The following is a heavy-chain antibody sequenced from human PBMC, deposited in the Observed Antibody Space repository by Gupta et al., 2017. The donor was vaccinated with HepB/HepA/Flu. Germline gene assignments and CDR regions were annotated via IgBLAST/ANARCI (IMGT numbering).Heavy chain of an antibody. D-gene: IGHD3-3*01. CDR2: IWYDGSNK. CDR3: ARVDYDFWSGPLGALDV. J-gene: IGHJ6*02. Sequence: QVQLVDSGGAVVRPGRSLGLPCAASGFTFSTYGLHWLRRAPGKGLGWVAVIWYDGSNKYYADSVKGRFTISRDNSKNTLYLQMNSLRAEDTAVYYCARVDYDFWSGPLGALDVWGQGTTVTVSS. CDR1: GFTFSTYG. V-gene: IGHV3-33*01.